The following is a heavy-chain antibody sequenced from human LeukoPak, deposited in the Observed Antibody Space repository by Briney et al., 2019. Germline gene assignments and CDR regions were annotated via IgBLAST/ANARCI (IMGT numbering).Heavy chain of an antibody. D-gene: IGHD4-17*01. CDR2: INPSGGST. CDR3: ARDLDTVTTRDY. J-gene: IGHJ4*02. Sequence: ASVKVSCKASGYTFASYYMHWVRQAPGQGLEWMGIINPSGGSTSYAQTFQGRVTMTRDTSTSTVYMELSSLRSEDTAVYYCARDLDTVTTRDYWGQGTLVTVSS. V-gene: IGHV1-46*01. CDR1: GYTFASYY.